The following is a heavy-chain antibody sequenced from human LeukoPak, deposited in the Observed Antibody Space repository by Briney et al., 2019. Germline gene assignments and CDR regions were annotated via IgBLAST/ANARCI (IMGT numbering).Heavy chain of an antibody. V-gene: IGHV4-34*01. J-gene: IGHJ6*02. CDR2: INHSGST. Sequence: SETLSLTCAVYGGSFSGYYWSWIRQPPGKGLEWIGEINHSGSTDYNPSLKSRVTISVDTSKNQFSLKLSSVTAADTAVYYCARDPITAPKKLLWFGNYYYYGMDVWGQGTTVTVSS. D-gene: IGHD3-10*01. CDR3: ARDPITAPKKLLWFGNYYYYGMDV. CDR1: GGSFSGYY.